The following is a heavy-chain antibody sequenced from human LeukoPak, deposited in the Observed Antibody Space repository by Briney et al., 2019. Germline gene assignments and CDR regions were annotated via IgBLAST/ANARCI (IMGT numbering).Heavy chain of an antibody. CDR3: AREGYDSSGLLA. J-gene: IGHJ5*02. Sequence: SETLSLTCTVSGGSISSYYWGWIRQPPGKGLEWIGSIYHSGSTNYNPSLKSRVTMSVDTSKNRFSLKLSSVTAADTAVYYCAREGYDSSGLLAWGQGTLVTVSS. V-gene: IGHV4-59*12. CDR1: GGSISSYY. D-gene: IGHD3-22*01. CDR2: IYHSGST.